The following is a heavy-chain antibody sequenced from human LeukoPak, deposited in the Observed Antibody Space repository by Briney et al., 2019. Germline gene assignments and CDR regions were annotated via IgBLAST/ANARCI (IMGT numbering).Heavy chain of an antibody. CDR3: ARDQYGSGIYDD. CDR2: IYSGGNT. V-gene: IGHV3-53*01. Sequence: GGSLRLSCAPSGFTVSSNYMSWVRQAPRKGLEWVSLIYSGGNTYYTDSVKGRFTISRDISKNTLYLQMNSLRAGDTAVYYCARDQYGSGIYDDWGQGPLVTVSS. J-gene: IGHJ4*02. D-gene: IGHD3-10*01. CDR1: GFTVSSNY.